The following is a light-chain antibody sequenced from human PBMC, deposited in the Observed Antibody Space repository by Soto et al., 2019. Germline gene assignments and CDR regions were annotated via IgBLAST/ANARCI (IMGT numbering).Light chain of an antibody. Sequence: DLQMTQSPSSLPASVGDRVIITCRASQSIGAYLHWYQHQPGTAPKLLIYAASTLQSGVPSRFSGSGSGTDFTLTVNNLQPEDFATYYCQQSYSFPRTFGQGTKVEIK. CDR3: QQSYSFPRT. V-gene: IGKV1-39*01. J-gene: IGKJ1*01. CDR1: QSIGAY. CDR2: AAS.